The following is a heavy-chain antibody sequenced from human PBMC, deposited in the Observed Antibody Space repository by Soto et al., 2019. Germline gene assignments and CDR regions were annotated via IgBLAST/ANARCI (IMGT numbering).Heavy chain of an antibody. CDR3: ARQPTSLWFGELLRHGMDV. CDR2: IYFSGST. D-gene: IGHD3-10*01. CDR1: GVSIRSYY. Sequence: SETLSLTCAVSGVSIRSYYWTWIRQPPGKGLEWIGSIYFSGSTNYNPSLKSRVTISVDTSKNQFSLKLSSVTAADTAVYYCARQPTSLWFGELLRHGMDVWGQGTTVTVSS. J-gene: IGHJ6*02. V-gene: IGHV4-59*08.